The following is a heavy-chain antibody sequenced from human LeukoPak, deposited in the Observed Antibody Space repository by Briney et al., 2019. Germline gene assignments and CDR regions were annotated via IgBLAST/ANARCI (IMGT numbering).Heavy chain of an antibody. D-gene: IGHD3-10*01. CDR2: INHSGST. CDR3: ARDPLRRRYYYYGMDV. J-gene: IGHJ6*02. CDR1: GDSINSLDL. V-gene: IGHV4-4*02. Sequence: SETLSLTCTVSGDSINSLDLWNWVRQPPGKGLEWIGEINHSGSTNYNPSLKSRVTISVDTSKNQFSLKLSSVTAADTAVYYCARDPLRRRYYYYGMDVWGQGTTVTVSS.